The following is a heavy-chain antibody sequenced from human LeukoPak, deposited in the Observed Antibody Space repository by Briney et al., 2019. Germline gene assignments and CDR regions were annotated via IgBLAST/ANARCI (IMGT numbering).Heavy chain of an antibody. J-gene: IGHJ6*03. CDR1: GYTFTSYD. D-gene: IGHD6-13*01. Sequence: ASVKVSCKASGYTFTSYDINWVRQATGQGLEWMGWMNPNSGNTGYAQKFQGRVTITADESTSTAYMELSSLRSEDTAVYYCARDAGSSWYLDVWGKGTTVTASS. V-gene: IGHV1-8*01. CDR2: MNPNSGNT. CDR3: ARDAGSSWYLDV.